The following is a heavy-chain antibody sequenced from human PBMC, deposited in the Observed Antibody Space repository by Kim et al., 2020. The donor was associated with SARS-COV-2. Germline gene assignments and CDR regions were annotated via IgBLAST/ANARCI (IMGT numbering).Heavy chain of an antibody. V-gene: IGHV7-4-1*02. CDR2: INTNTGNP. J-gene: IGHJ6*02. CDR3: ARHRQCYCSSTSCYECYYYYGMDV. CDR1: GYTFTSYA. D-gene: IGHD2-2*01. Sequence: ASVKVSCKASGYTFTSYAMNCVRQAPGQGLEWMGWINTNTGNPTYAQGFTGRFVFSLDTSVSTAYLQISSLKSEDTAVYYCARHRQCYCSSTSCYECYYYYGMDVWGQGTTVTVSS.